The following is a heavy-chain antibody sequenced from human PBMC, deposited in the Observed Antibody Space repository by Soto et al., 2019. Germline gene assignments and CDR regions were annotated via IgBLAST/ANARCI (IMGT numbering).Heavy chain of an antibody. CDR1: GGTISSYD. CDR3: ARGYSGYDYYYYYGMDV. V-gene: IGHV4-59*01. J-gene: IGHJ6*02. CDR2: IYYSGST. D-gene: IGHD5-12*01. Sequence: PSETLSLTSTVSGGTISSYDWSWIRQPPGKGLEWIGYIYYSGSTNYNPSLKSRVTISVDTSKNQFSLKLSSVTAADTAVYYCARGYSGYDYYYYYGMDVWGQGTTVTVSS.